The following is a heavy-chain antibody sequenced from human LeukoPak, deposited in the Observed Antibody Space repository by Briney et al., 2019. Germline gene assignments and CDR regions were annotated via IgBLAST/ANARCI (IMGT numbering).Heavy chain of an antibody. V-gene: IGHV4-59*12. Sequence: SGPTLVKPSETLSLTCTVSGGSISSYYWSWTRQPPGKGLEWIGYIYYSGSTKYNPSLKSRVTISVDTSKNQFSLKLSSVTAADTAVYYCAYLGLPTPYWGQGTLVTVSS. CDR1: GGSISSYY. J-gene: IGHJ4*02. D-gene: IGHD4-11*01. CDR2: IYYSGST. CDR3: AYLGLPTPY.